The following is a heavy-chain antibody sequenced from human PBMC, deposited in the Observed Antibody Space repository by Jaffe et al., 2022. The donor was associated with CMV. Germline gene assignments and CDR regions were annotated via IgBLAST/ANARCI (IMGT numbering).Heavy chain of an antibody. D-gene: IGHD5-12*01. Sequence: EVQLVESGGGLVKPGGSLRLSCAASGFTFSSYSMNWVRQAPGKGLEWVSSISSSSSYIYYADSVKGRFTISRDNAKNSLYLQMNSLRAEDTAVYYCARDLRGSMAFYYGMDVWGQGTTVTVSS. CDR1: GFTFSSYS. CDR3: ARDLRGSMAFYYGMDV. CDR2: ISSSSSYI. J-gene: IGHJ6*02. V-gene: IGHV3-21*01.